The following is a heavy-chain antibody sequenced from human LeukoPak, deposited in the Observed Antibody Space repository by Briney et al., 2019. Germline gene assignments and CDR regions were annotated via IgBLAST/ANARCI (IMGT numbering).Heavy chain of an antibody. V-gene: IGHV1-46*03. Sequence: ASVKISCKASGYTFTSYYIHWVRQAPGQGLEWMGILNPSGGSTSYAQKFQGRVTMTRDTSTSTVCMELSSLRSDDTAVYYCTRATIFGVVVHYYYMDVWGKGTTVTVSS. CDR2: LNPSGGST. D-gene: IGHD3-3*01. J-gene: IGHJ6*03. CDR1: GYTFTSYY. CDR3: TRATIFGVVVHYYYMDV.